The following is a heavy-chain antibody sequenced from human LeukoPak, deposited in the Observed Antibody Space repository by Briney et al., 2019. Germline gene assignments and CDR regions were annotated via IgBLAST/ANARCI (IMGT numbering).Heavy chain of an antibody. Sequence: SETLSLXCTVSGGSISSYYWSWIRRPAGKGLEWIGRIHTSGSTNYNPSLKSRVIMSVDTSKNQFSLKVTSVTAADAAVYYCARAWQWLPLDSWGQGTLVTVSS. D-gene: IGHD6-19*01. CDR2: IHTSGST. CDR1: GGSISSYY. CDR3: ARAWQWLPLDS. V-gene: IGHV4-4*07. J-gene: IGHJ4*02.